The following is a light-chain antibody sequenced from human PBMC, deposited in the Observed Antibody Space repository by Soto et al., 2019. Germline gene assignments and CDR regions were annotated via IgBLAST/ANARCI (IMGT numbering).Light chain of an antibody. CDR2: GNS. CDR3: HSYDSSLSGYVV. J-gene: IGLJ2*01. V-gene: IGLV1-40*01. CDR1: SSNIGAGYD. Sequence: QSVLTQPPSVSGAPGQRVTISCTGSSSNIGAGYDVHWYQQLPGTAPKVLIYGNSNRPSGVPDRFSGSKSGTSASLAIPGLHAEDEADYYCHSYDSSLSGYVVFGGGTKLTVL.